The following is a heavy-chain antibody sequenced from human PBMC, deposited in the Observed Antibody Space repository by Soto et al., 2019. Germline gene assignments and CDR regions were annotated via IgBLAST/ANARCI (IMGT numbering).Heavy chain of an antibody. CDR2: INHSGST. CDR1: GGSFSGYY. V-gene: IGHV4-34*01. J-gene: IGHJ4*02. CDR3: ARGGSSTLDY. D-gene: IGHD6-6*01. Sequence: SETLSLTCAVYGGSFSGYYWSWIRQPPGKGLEWIGEINHSGSTNYNPSLKSRVTISVDTSKNQCSLKLSSVTAAATAVYSCARGGSSTLDYWGKGTLVTVSS.